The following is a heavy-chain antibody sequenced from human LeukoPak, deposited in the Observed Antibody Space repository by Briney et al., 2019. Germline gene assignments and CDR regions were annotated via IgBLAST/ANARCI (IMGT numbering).Heavy chain of an antibody. Sequence: NRSETLSLTCTVSGGSISSYYWSWIRQPPGKGLECIGYISYSGSTNYNPSLKSRVTISVDTSKNQFSLKLSSLTAADTAVYYCARVHCNTPMIIDSCYYFDYWGQGSLVTVSS. J-gene: IGHJ4*02. V-gene: IGHV4-59*01. D-gene: IGHD2/OR15-2a*01. CDR1: GGSISSYY. CDR2: ISYSGST. CDR3: ARVHCNTPMIIDSCYYFDY.